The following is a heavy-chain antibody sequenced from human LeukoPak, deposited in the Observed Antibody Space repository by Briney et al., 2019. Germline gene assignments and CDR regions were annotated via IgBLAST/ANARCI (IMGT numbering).Heavy chain of an antibody. J-gene: IGHJ4*02. V-gene: IGHV3-23*01. D-gene: IGHD4-11*01. CDR3: AKDPYGNTLLFDY. CDR1: GFTFSSYA. Sequence: GGSLRLSCAASGFTFSSYAMNWVRQAPGKGLEWVSVISGSGDNTHYADSVKGRFTISRDNSKNTFDLQMNSLRVEDTAIYYCAKDPYGNTLLFDYWGQGTLVTVRS. CDR2: ISGSGDNT.